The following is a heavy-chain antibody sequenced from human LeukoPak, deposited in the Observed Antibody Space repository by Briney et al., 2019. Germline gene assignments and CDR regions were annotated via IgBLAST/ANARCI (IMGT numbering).Heavy chain of an antibody. D-gene: IGHD1-26*01. V-gene: IGHV3-7*01. CDR1: GFTFSNYW. J-gene: IGHJ4*02. CDR3: VRDLSRSSGTYLPPYFDY. CDR2: IKEDGSEK. Sequence: PGGSLRLSCAASGFTFSNYWMGWVRQAPGKGLEWVANIKEDGSEKYYVDSVKGRFTISRDNAKNSLYLQMDTLRVDDTAVYYCVRDLSRSSGTYLPPYFDYWRQGTLVTVSS.